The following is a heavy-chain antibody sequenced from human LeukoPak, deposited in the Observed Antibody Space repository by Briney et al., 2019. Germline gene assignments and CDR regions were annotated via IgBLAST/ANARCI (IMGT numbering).Heavy chain of an antibody. D-gene: IGHD3-22*01. J-gene: IGHJ4*02. CDR3: ARDGEVNYDSSGVDY. V-gene: IGHV3-11*01. CDR1: GFTFSDYY. CDR2: ISSSGSTI. Sequence: GGSLRHSCAASGFTFSDYYMSWIRQAPGKGLEWVSYISSSGSTIYYADSVKGRFTISRDNAKNSLYLQMNSLRAEDTAVYYCARDGEVNYDSSGVDYWGQGTLVTVSS.